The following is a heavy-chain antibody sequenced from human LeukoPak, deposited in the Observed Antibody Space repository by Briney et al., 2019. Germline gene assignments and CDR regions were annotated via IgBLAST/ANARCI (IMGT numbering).Heavy chain of an antibody. CDR2: INSDGSST. J-gene: IGHJ4*02. Sequence: GGSLRLSCAASGFTFSSYWMHWVRQAPGKGLVWVSRINSDGSSTSYADSVKGRFTISRDNAKNTLYLQINSLRAEDTAVYYCARVYYDFWSGYYDYWGQGTLVTVSS. V-gene: IGHV3-74*01. D-gene: IGHD3-3*01. CDR1: GFTFSSYW. CDR3: ARVYYDFWSGYYDY.